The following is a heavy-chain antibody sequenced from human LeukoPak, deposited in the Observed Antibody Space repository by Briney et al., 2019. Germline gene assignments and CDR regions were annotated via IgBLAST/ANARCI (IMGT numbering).Heavy chain of an antibody. J-gene: IGHJ3*02. CDR3: AKYDSSGLASVAFDI. CDR2: ISGSGDST. Sequence: GGSLRLSCAASGFTFSGYAMSWVRQAPGKGLEWVSPISGSGDSTYYADSVKGRFTISRDNSKNTLYLQMNSLRAEDTAVYYCAKYDSSGLASVAFDIWGQGTMVTVSS. V-gene: IGHV3-23*01. CDR1: GFTFSGYA. D-gene: IGHD3-22*01.